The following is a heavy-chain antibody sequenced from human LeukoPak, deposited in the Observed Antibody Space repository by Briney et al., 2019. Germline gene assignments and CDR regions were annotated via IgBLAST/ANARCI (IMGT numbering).Heavy chain of an antibody. Sequence: SETLSLTCTVSGGSISSSSYYWGWIRQPPGKGLEWIRSIYYSGSTYYNPSLKSRVTISVDTSKNQFSLKLSSVTAADTAVYYCARSTVTTFLYDYWGQGTLVTVSS. D-gene: IGHD4-17*01. J-gene: IGHJ4*02. CDR2: IYYSGST. V-gene: IGHV4-39*01. CDR3: ARSTVTTFLYDY. CDR1: GGSISSSSYY.